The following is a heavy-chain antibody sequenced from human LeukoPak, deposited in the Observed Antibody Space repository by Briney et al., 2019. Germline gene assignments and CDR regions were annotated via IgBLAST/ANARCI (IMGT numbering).Heavy chain of an antibody. Sequence: GTSVKVSCKASGFTFTSSAMQWVRQARGQRLEWIGWIVVGSGNTNYAQKFQERVTITRDMSTSTAYMELSSLRSEDTAVYYCAAGWVCSGGSCYYYIDYWGQGTLVTVSS. CDR1: GFTFTSSA. J-gene: IGHJ4*02. CDR3: AAGWVCSGGSCYYYIDY. V-gene: IGHV1-58*02. CDR2: IVVGSGNT. D-gene: IGHD2-15*01.